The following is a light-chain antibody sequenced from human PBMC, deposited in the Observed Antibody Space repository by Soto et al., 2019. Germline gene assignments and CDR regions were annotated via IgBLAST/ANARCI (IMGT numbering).Light chain of an antibody. J-gene: IGLJ3*02. CDR3: SSHGGSGV. Sequence: QSALTQPPSASGSPGQSVAISCTGTSSDVGDYNYVSWYQQHPGKAPKLIIYEVVKRPSGVPDRFSGSKSGNTASLTVSGLQPEDEADYYCSSHGGSGVFGGGTKLTVL. V-gene: IGLV2-8*01. CDR1: SSDVGDYNY. CDR2: EVV.